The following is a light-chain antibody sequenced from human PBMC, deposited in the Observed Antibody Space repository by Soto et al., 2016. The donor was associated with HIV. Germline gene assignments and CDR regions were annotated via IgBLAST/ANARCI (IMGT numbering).Light chain of an antibody. V-gene: IGKV2-30*02. Sequence: DIVMTQSPLSLPVTLGQPASISCRSSQSLVRSDGNTYLNWFQQRPGQSPRRLIYKVSNRDSGVPDRFSGSGSDTDFTLKISRVEAEDVGTYYCMQGTQFGGGTRVDI. CDR3: MQGTQ. J-gene: IGKJ4*02. CDR2: KVS. CDR1: QSLVRSDGNTY.